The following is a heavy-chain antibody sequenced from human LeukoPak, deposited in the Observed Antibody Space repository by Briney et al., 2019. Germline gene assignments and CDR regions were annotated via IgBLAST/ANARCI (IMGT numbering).Heavy chain of an antibody. V-gene: IGHV4-39*07. J-gene: IGHJ4*02. CDR2: IYYSGST. CDR1: GGSISSSSYY. D-gene: IGHD3-22*01. Sequence: PSETLSLTCTVSGGSISSSSYYWGWIRQPPGKGLEWIGSIYYSGSTYYNPSLKSRVTISVDTSKNQFSLKLSSVTAADTAVYYCARWYYDSSGYFFYFDYWGQGTLVTVSS. CDR3: ARWYYDSSGYFFYFDY.